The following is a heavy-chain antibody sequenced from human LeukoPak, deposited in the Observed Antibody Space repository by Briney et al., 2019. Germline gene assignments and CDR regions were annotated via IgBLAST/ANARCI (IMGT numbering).Heavy chain of an antibody. D-gene: IGHD3-9*01. J-gene: IGHJ1*01. CDR1: GFTSGIYA. CDR3: AKDGNDVLPYYPEYFQH. CDR2: FSGGGDS. Sequence: GGSLRLSCVASGFTSGIYAVSWVCQAPGKGLEWVSAFSGGGDSFYADSVKGRFTISRDTSKNTLYLQMNSLRAEDTAVYYCAKDGNDVLPYYPEYFQHWGQGTLVTVSS. V-gene: IGHV3-23*01.